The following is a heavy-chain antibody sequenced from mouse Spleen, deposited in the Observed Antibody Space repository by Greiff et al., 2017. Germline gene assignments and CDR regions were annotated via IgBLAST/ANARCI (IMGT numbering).Heavy chain of an antibody. V-gene: IGHV5-15*01. Sequence: EVQVVESGGGLVKPGGSLKLSCAASGFTFSDYGMAWVRQAPGKGPEWVAFISNLAYSIYYADTVTGRFTISRENAKNTLYLEMSSLRSEDTAMYYCARPFSTMITTRNWYFDVWGAGTTVTVSS. D-gene: IGHD2-4*01. J-gene: IGHJ1*01. CDR3: ARPFSTMITTRNWYFDV. CDR1: GFTFSDYG. CDR2: ISNLAYSI.